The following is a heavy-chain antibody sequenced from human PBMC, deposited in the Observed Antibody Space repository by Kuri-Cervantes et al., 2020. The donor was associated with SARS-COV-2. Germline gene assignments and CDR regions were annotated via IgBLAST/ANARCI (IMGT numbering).Heavy chain of an antibody. CDR1: GFTFSRYD. V-gene: IGHV3-13*04. Sequence: GESLKISCAASGFTFSRYDMHWVRQATGKGLEWVSAIGTAGDTYYPGSVKGRFTISRENAKNSLYLQMNSLRAGDTAVYYCARGGARGAARRLSTPHWFDPWGQGTLVTVSS. J-gene: IGHJ5*02. CDR3: ARGGARGAARRLSTPHWFDP. CDR2: IGTAGDT. D-gene: IGHD6-6*01.